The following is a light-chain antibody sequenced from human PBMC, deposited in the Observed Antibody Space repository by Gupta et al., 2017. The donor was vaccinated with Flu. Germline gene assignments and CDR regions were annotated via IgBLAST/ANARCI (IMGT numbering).Light chain of an antibody. CDR1: QNINTW. V-gene: IGKV1-5*03. CDR3: QQYKSYPYT. J-gene: IGKJ2*01. CDR2: KAS. Sequence: RVTITCRASQNINTWLAWYQQKLGKAPRLLIYKASSLGSGVPSRFSGSGSGTEFTLTINNLQPDDFATFYCQQYKSYPYTFGQGTKLEI.